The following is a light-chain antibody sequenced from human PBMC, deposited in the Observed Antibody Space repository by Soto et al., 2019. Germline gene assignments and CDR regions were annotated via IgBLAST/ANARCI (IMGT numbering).Light chain of an antibody. J-gene: IGKJ2*01. CDR1: QSVSNY. CDR2: GAS. CDR3: QHRGEWPRT. V-gene: IGKV3-11*01. Sequence: EIVLTQSPATLSLSPGERATLSCRASQSVSNYLAWYQQKPGQAPRLLINGASNRATGIPARFTGSGSGTDFTLTISSLEPEDFAVYYCQHRGEWPRTFGQGTKLEIK.